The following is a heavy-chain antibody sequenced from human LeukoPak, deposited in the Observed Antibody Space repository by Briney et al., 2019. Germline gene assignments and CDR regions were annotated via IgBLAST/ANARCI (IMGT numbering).Heavy chain of an antibody. CDR2: IYYSGST. CDR1: GGSISSYY. D-gene: IGHD3-16*01. CDR3: TGGAGWLIDY. Sequence: SETLSLTCTVSGGSISSYYWSWIRQPPGKGLEWIGYIYYSGSTNYNPSLKSRVTISADTSKNQFSLKLNSLTTADTAVYYCTGGAGWLIDYWGQGILVTVSS. V-gene: IGHV4-59*01. J-gene: IGHJ4*02.